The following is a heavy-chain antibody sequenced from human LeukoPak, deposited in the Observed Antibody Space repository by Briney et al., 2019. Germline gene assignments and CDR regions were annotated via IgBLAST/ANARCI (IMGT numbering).Heavy chain of an antibody. CDR3: AKVSCSSTSCNFDY. D-gene: IGHD2-2*01. CDR2: ISGSGGST. CDR1: GFTFSSYA. V-gene: IGHV3-23*01. J-gene: IGHJ4*02. Sequence: PGGSLRLSCAASGFTFSSYAISWVRQAPGKGLEWVSAISGSGGSTYYADSVKGRFTISRDNSKNTLYLQMNSLRAEDTAVYYCAKVSCSSTSCNFDYWGRGTLVTVSS.